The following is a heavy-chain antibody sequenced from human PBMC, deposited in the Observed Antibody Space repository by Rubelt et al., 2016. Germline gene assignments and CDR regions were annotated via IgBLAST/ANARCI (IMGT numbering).Heavy chain of an antibody. CDR1: GGSINGSSYY. Sequence: QVQLQESGPGLVKPSETLSLTCTVSGGSINGSSYYWSWIRQSPGKGLEWIGSVSYSQYTYYNPSLKSRVTLSADTPKNQFSLRRRSLTAADTAVYYCARSNYVDYWGQGTLVTVSS. J-gene: IGHJ4*02. CDR3: ARSNYVDY. V-gene: IGHV4-39*01. CDR2: VSYSQYT.